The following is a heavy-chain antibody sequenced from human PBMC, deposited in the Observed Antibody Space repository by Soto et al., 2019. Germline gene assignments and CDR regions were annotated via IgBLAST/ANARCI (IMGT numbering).Heavy chain of an antibody. CDR1: GFTFSSYA. Sequence: PGGSLRLSCAASGFTFSSYAMSWVRQAPGKGLEWVSAISGSGGSTYYADSVKGRFTISRDNSQNTLYLQMNSLRDEDTAIYYCTRELVTTIIGYWGLGTLVTVSS. D-gene: IGHD5-12*01. J-gene: IGHJ4*02. CDR2: ISGSGGST. V-gene: IGHV3-23*01. CDR3: TRELVTTIIGY.